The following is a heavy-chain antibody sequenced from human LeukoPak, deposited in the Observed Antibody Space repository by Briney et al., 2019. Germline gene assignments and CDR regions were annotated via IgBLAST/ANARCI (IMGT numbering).Heavy chain of an antibody. CDR1: GGSFSGYY. J-gene: IGHJ4*02. Sequence: SETLSLTCAVYGGSFSGYYWNWIRQPPGKGLEWIGEINHSGSTNYNPSLKSRVTISVDTSKNQFSLKLSSVTAADTAVYYCARGLGSGSYYGYFDYWGQGTLVTVSS. CDR2: INHSGST. D-gene: IGHD3-10*01. V-gene: IGHV4-34*01. CDR3: ARGLGSGSYYGYFDY.